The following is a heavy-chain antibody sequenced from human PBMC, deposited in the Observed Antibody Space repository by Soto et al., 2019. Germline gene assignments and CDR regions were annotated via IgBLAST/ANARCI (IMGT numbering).Heavy chain of an antibody. CDR2: IDPRDSYT. D-gene: IGHD2-2*01. V-gene: IGHV5-10-1*03. J-gene: IGHJ5*02. Sequence: EVQLVQSGAEVKKTGESLRISCTGFGYTFTTFWISWVRQMPGRGLEWMGRIDPRDSYTNYSPSFQGHVTISADKSISTAYLQWGSLKASDTAMYYCARLYCSSSTCDSWFDPWAQGTLVTVSS. CDR1: GYTFTTFW. CDR3: ARLYCSSSTCDSWFDP.